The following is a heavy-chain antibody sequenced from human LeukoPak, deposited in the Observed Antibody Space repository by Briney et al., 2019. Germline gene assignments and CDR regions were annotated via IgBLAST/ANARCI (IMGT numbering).Heavy chain of an antibody. Sequence: ASVKVSCKASGYTFTSYDINWVRQATGQGLEWMGWMNPNSGNTGYAQKFQGRVTMTRNTSISTAYMELSSLRSEDTAVYYCASPVGRSNWFDPWGQGTLVTVSS. CDR3: ASPVGRSNWFDP. J-gene: IGHJ5*02. CDR1: GYTFTSYD. V-gene: IGHV1-8*01. CDR2: MNPNSGNT.